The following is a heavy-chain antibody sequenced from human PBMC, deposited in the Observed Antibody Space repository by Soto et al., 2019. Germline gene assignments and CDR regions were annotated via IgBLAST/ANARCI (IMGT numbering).Heavy chain of an antibody. J-gene: IGHJ5*02. D-gene: IGHD4-17*01. Sequence: QVQLQESGPGLVKPSQTLSLTCTVSGGSISNGGYYWSWIRQHPGKGLEWIGYIYYSGSTYYNPSLQSRVTISVDTSKDQFSLKLNSVTAADTAVYYCAGGDADGDVFDPWGQGTLVTVSS. CDR1: GGSISNGGYY. V-gene: IGHV4-31*03. CDR2: IYYSGST. CDR3: AGGDADGDVFDP.